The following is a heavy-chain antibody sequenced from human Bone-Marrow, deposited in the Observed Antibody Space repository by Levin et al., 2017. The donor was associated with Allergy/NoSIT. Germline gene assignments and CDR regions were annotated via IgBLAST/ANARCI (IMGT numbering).Heavy chain of an antibody. V-gene: IGHV5-51*01. Sequence: GGSLRLSCKIFGFNFANSWVGWVRQMPGKGLEWMGIIYPGDSDARYSPSFQGHATFSVDKSINTAYLHLTNLRASDTAMYFCARRAWGPAGSDPFYFDYWGQGSLVTVSS. J-gene: IGHJ4*02. CDR3: ARRAWGPAGSDPFYFDY. CDR1: GFNFANSW. CDR2: IYPGDSDA. D-gene: IGHD3-16*01.